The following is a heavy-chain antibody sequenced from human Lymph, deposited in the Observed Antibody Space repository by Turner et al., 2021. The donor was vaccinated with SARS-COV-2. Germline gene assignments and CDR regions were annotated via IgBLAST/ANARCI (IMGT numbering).Heavy chain of an antibody. J-gene: IGHJ6*02. D-gene: IGHD3-3*01. V-gene: IGHV3-30*18. Sequence: QVQLVESGGGVVQPGRSLRLSCAASGFPFSSYGMHWVRQDPGKGLEWVAVISYDGSNKYYADSVKGRFTISRDNTKKTLYLQMNSLRAEDTAVYYCAKVRSIFGVVIGGMDVWGQGTTVTVSS. CDR2: ISYDGSNK. CDR3: AKVRSIFGVVIGGMDV. CDR1: GFPFSSYG.